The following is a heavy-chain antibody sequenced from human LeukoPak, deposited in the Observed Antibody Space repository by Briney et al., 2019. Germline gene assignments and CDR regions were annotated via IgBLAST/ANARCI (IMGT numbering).Heavy chain of an antibody. CDR1: GYTFIGYY. D-gene: IGHD3-16*01. CDR2: INPNSGFT. CDR3: ARGIMINQILPAFDY. J-gene: IGHJ4*02. Sequence: ASVKVSCKASGYTFIGYYMHWVRQAPGQGLEWMGWINPNSGFTNYAQKFQGRVTMTRDTSISTTYMELSRLRSDDTAVYSCARGIMINQILPAFDYWGQGNLVTVSS. V-gene: IGHV1-2*02.